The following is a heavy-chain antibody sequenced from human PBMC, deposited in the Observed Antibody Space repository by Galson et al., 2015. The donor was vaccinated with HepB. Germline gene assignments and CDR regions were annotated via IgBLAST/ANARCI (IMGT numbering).Heavy chain of an antibody. CDR1: GYTLTELS. CDR2: FDPEDGET. J-gene: IGHJ6*02. Sequence: SVKVSCKVSGYTLTELSMHWVRQAPGKGLEWMGGFDPEDGETIYAQKFQGRVTMTEDTSTDTAYMELSSLRSEDTAVYYCATDQEAVAGTYYYYGMDVWGQGTTVTVSS. D-gene: IGHD6-19*01. V-gene: IGHV1-24*01. CDR3: ATDQEAVAGTYYYYGMDV.